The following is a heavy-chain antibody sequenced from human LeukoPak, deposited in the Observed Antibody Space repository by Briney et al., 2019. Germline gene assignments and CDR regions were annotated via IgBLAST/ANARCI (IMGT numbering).Heavy chain of an antibody. D-gene: IGHD3-10*01. V-gene: IGHV5-10-1*01. CDR3: ARRPLFTMVSRDDAFDI. Sequence: GESLKISCKGSGYSFTSHWISWVRQMPGKGLEWMGRIDPSDSYTNYSPSFQGHVTISADKSISTAYLQWSSLKASDTAMYYCARRPLFTMVSRDDAFDIWGQGTMVTVSS. CDR1: GYSFTSHW. J-gene: IGHJ3*02. CDR2: IDPSDSYT.